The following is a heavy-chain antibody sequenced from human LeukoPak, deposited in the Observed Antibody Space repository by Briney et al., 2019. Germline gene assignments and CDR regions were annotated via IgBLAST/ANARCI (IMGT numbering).Heavy chain of an antibody. V-gene: IGHV3-7*03. CDR3: ARQREMTTIFTALGY. D-gene: IGHD5-24*01. Sequence: GGSLRLSCAASGFTFSSHWMAWVRQAPGKGLEWVANIKQDGSEKYYLDSMKGRLTISRDNAKNSLYLQMNSLRAEDTAVYYCARQREMTTIFTALGYWGQGTLVTVSS. J-gene: IGHJ4*02. CDR2: IKQDGSEK. CDR1: GFTFSSHW.